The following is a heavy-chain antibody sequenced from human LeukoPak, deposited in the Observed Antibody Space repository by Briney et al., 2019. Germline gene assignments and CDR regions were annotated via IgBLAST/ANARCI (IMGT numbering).Heavy chain of an antibody. V-gene: IGHV3-7*03. CDR1: GFTFSSYS. J-gene: IGHJ6*03. D-gene: IGHD3-10*01. CDR3: ARDARKSARDYYYYYYMDV. Sequence: GGSLRLSCAASGFTFSSYSMNWVRQAPGKGLERVANIKEDGNQKNYVDSVKGRFTISRDNAKNSLYLEMNSLRAEDTAVSYCARDARKSARDYYYYYYMDVWGKGTTVTVSS. CDR2: IKEDGNQK.